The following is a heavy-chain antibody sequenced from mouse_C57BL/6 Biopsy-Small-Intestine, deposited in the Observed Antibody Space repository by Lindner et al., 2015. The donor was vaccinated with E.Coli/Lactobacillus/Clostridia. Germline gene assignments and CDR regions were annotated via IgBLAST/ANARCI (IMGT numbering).Heavy chain of an antibody. D-gene: IGHD1-1*01. CDR2: INPSSGYT. CDR1: GYTFTSYT. J-gene: IGHJ2*01. Sequence: VQLQESGAELARPGASVKMSCKASGYTFTSYTMHWVKQRPGQGLEWIGYINPSSGYTEYDQKFRDKAKLTADKSSSTAYMQLSSLTSEDSAVYYCARRGLITTVVAPDYWGQGTTLTVSS. V-gene: IGHV1-4*01. CDR3: ARRGLITTVVAPDY.